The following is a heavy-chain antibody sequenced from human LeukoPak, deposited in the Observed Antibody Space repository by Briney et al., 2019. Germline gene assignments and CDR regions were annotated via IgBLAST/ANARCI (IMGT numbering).Heavy chain of an antibody. J-gene: IGHJ4*02. CDR1: GFTFSSYG. D-gene: IGHD3-22*01. V-gene: IGHV3-30*18. Sequence: GGSLRLSRAASGFTFSSYGMHWVRQAPGKGLEWVAVISYDGSNKYYADSVKGRFTISRDNSKNTLYLQMNSLRAEDTAVYYCAKDRDSSGYYPYDYWGQGTLVTVSS. CDR2: ISYDGSNK. CDR3: AKDRDSSGYYPYDY.